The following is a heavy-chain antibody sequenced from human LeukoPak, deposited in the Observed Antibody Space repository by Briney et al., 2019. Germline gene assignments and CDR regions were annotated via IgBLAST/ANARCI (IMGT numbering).Heavy chain of an antibody. CDR2: IRFDGSNK. V-gene: IGHV3-30*02. CDR3: ARSASGGAYFDY. Sequence: GGSLRLSCATSGFTFSSYGIHWVRQAPGKGLEWVAFIRFDGSNKYYADSAKGRFTISRDDSKNSLYLQMNSLKTEDTAVYYCARSASGGAYFDYWGQGTLVTVSS. CDR1: GFTFSSYG. D-gene: IGHD3-10*01. J-gene: IGHJ4*02.